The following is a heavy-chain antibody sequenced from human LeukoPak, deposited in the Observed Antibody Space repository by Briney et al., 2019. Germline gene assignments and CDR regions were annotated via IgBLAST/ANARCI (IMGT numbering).Heavy chain of an antibody. CDR2: INPSGGST. J-gene: IGHJ3*01. CDR1: GYTFTSYY. Sequence: ASAKVSCKASGYTFTSYYMHWVRQAPGQGLEWMGIINPSGGSTSYAQKFQGRVAMTRDMSTSTVYMELSSLRSEDTAVYYCASATTVTTPLVWGQGTMVTVSS. CDR3: ASATTVTTPLV. V-gene: IGHV1-46*01. D-gene: IGHD4-17*01.